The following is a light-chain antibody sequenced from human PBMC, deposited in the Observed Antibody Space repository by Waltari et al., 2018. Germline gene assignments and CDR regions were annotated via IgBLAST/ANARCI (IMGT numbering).Light chain of an antibody. CDR3: QQSFSASALT. J-gene: IGKJ4*01. CDR2: GAF. CDR1: QNIGTY. V-gene: IGKV1-39*01. Sequence: DIQMTQSPSSLSASIGDRVTIACRASQNIGTYLSWYQQKPGRAPKLLIYGAFNLQSGVQSRFSGSGSGTGFTLTISSLQPEDFATYYCQQSFSASALTFGGGTKVEIK.